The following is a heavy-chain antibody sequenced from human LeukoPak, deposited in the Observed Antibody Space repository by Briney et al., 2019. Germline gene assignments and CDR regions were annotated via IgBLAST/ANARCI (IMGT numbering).Heavy chain of an antibody. V-gene: IGHV3-21*01. D-gene: IGHD1-14*01. J-gene: IGHJ6*03. Sequence: GGSLRLSCAASGFTFSSYSMNWVRQAPGKGLEWVSSISSSSSYIYYADSVKGRFTISRDNAKNSLYLQMNSLRAEDTAVYYCARDVYNPTGPYYYYYMDVWGKGTTVTVSS. CDR1: GFTFSSYS. CDR2: ISSSSSYI. CDR3: ARDVYNPTGPYYYYYMDV.